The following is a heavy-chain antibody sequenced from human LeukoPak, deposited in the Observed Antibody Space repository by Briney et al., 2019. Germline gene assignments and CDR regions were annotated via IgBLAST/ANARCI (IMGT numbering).Heavy chain of an antibody. Sequence: PGRSLRLSCTGSGFTFGAYPMSWARQAPGKGLQLEAYIRTQAYGGTTEYAASVTDRFTMSRDDSRSIAYLQMNSLKTEDTAIYYCTRAVRMSGDAFDFWGQGTMVTVSS. CDR2: IRTQAYGGTT. CDR1: GFTFGAYP. CDR3: TRAVRMSGDAFDF. J-gene: IGHJ3*01. D-gene: IGHD2/OR15-2a*01. V-gene: IGHV3-49*04.